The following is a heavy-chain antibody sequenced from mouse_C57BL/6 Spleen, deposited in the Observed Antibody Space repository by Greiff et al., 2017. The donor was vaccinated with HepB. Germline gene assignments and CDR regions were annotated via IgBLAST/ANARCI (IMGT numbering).Heavy chain of an antibody. D-gene: IGHD2-3*01. V-gene: IGHV5-4*03. CDR1: GFTFSSYA. Sequence: EVKLEESGGGLVKPGGSLKLSCAASGFTFSSYAMSWVRQTPEKRLEWVATISDGGSYTYYPDNVKGRFTISRDNAKNNLYLQMSHLKSEDTAMYYCARGDGYYAMDYWGQGTSVTVSS. CDR2: ISDGGSYT. CDR3: ARGDGYYAMDY. J-gene: IGHJ4*01.